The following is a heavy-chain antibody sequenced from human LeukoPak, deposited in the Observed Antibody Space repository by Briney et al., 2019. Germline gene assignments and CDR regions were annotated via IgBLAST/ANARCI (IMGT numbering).Heavy chain of an antibody. Sequence: PGRSLRLSCTASGFTFSTHDMHWVRQAPGKGLEWVAVISYDGSNKYYADSVKGRFTISRDNSKNTLYLQMNSLRAEDTAVYYCAKDPGYSSSWYYFDYWGQGTLVTVSS. CDR2: ISYDGSNK. V-gene: IGHV3-30*18. D-gene: IGHD6-13*01. J-gene: IGHJ4*02. CDR3: AKDPGYSSSWYYFDY. CDR1: GFTFSTHD.